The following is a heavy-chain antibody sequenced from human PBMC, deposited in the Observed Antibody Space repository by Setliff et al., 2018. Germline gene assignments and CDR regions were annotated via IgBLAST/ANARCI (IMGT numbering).Heavy chain of an antibody. CDR3: ARERGDIVTTTSYYYYLDV. Sequence: SETLSLTCTVSGGSISSGGYYWSWIRQHPGKGLEWIGYIYYSGSTYYNPSLKSRVTISVDTSKNQFSLKLSSVTAADTAVYYCARERGDIVTTTSYYYYLDVWGKGTTVTVSS. J-gene: IGHJ6*03. V-gene: IGHV4-31*03. CDR2: IYYSGST. D-gene: IGHD5-12*01. CDR1: GGSISSGGYY.